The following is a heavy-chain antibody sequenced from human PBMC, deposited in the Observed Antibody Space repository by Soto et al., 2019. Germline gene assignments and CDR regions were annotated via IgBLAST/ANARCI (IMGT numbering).Heavy chain of an antibody. CDR3: ARERGYCSGGSCSYYYGMDV. CDR1: GGSISSSNW. J-gene: IGHJ6*02. Sequence: QVQLQESGPGLVKPSGTLSLTCAVSGGSISSSNWWSWVRQPPGKGLEWIGEIYHSGSTNYNPSLKSRVTISVDKSKHQFSLKLSSVTAADTAVYYCARERGYCSGGSCSYYYGMDVWGQGTTVTVSS. CDR2: IYHSGST. D-gene: IGHD2-15*01. V-gene: IGHV4-4*02.